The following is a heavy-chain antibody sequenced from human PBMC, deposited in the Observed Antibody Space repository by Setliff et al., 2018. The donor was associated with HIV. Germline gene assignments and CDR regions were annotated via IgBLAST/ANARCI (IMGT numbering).Heavy chain of an antibody. CDR1: AGSMTSGSHY. J-gene: IGHJ3*02. Sequence: PSETLSLTCSVSAGSMTSGSHYWGWIRQPPGKGLEWIGRVYYSGTTYYNPSLKSRPRRSVDTSKNQFTLKVISMTAADTAVYYCARSSAERSAVRGLAIAFDIWGQGTKVTV. CDR3: ARSSAERSAVRGLAIAFDI. D-gene: IGHD3-10*01. CDR2: VYYSGTT. V-gene: IGHV4-39*06.